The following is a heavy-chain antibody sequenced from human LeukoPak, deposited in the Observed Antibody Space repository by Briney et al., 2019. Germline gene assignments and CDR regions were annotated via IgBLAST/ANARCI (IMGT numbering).Heavy chain of an antibody. D-gene: IGHD6-13*01. Sequence: SQTLSLTCTVSGGSISSGGYYWSWIRQHPGKGLEWIGYIYYSGSTYYNPSLKSRVTISVDTSKNQFSLKLSSVTAADTAVYYGARRGAAAGYFDYWGQGTLVTVSS. CDR3: ARRGAAAGYFDY. V-gene: IGHV4-31*03. CDR2: IYYSGST. J-gene: IGHJ4*02. CDR1: GGSISSGGYY.